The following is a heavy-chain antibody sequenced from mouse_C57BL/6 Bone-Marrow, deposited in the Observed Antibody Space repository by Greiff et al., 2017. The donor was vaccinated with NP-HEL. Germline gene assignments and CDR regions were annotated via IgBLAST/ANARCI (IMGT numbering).Heavy chain of an antibody. CDR2: INPGSGGT. D-gene: IGHD2-3*01. Sequence: VQLQQSGAELVRPGTSVKVSCKASGYAFTNYLIEWVKQRPGQGLEWIGVINPGSGGTNYNEKFKGKATLTADKSSSTAYMQLSSLTSEDSAVYFCARARGYYDYWGQGTTLTVSS. CDR3: ARARGYYDY. CDR1: GYAFTNYL. J-gene: IGHJ2*01. V-gene: IGHV1-54*01.